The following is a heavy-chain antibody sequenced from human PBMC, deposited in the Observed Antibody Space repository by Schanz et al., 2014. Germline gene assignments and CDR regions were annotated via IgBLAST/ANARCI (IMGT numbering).Heavy chain of an antibody. Sequence: EVQLLESGGALEQPGGSLRLSCAASGFTMRNEWMSWVRQAPGKGLEWVARIKSRIHGGTTDYAAPVKGRFTISRDDSKHTVYLQMDSLTTEDTALYYCTTAHYSSNYETLDYWGQGTLVTVSS. CDR1: GFTMRNEW. V-gene: IGHV3-15*02. CDR3: TTAHYSSNYETLDY. D-gene: IGHD6-13*01. CDR2: IKSRIHGGTT. J-gene: IGHJ4*02.